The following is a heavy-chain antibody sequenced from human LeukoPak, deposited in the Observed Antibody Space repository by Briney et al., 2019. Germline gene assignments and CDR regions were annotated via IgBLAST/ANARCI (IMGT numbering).Heavy chain of an antibody. Sequence: GASVKVSCKASGGTFSSYAISWVRQAPGQGLEWMGGIIPIFGTSNYAQKFQGRVTITADESTSTAYMELSSLRSEDTAVYYCARDYGLDYYDSSGYPYWGQGTLVTVSS. CDR3: ARDYGLDYYDSSGYPY. J-gene: IGHJ4*02. D-gene: IGHD3-22*01. CDR2: IIPIFGTS. V-gene: IGHV1-69*13. CDR1: GGTFSSYA.